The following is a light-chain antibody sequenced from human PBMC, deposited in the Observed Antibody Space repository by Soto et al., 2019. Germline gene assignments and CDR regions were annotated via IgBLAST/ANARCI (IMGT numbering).Light chain of an antibody. V-gene: IGKV3-20*01. J-gene: IGKJ4*01. CDR1: QSVSSSY. CDR3: QQYGSSPLT. CDR2: GAS. Sequence: EIVLTQSPGTLSLSPGERATLSCRASQSVSSSYLAWYQQKPGQAPRLLIYGASSRATGIPDRFSGSRSGTDFTLTISRLEPEDFAVDYCQQYGSSPLTFGGGTKVEIK.